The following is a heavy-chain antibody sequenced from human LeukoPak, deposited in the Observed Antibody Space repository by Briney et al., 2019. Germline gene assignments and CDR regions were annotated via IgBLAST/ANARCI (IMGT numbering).Heavy chain of an antibody. Sequence: QTLSLTCAISGDSVSSTSAAWNWIRQSPSRGLEWLGGTYYRSQWYNEYAASVISRITINSDTSKNHFSPQLNSVTPGDTAVYYCARGVTYSFDYWGQGTLVTVSS. CDR3: ARGVTYSFDY. CDR2: TYYRSQWYN. J-gene: IGHJ4*02. V-gene: IGHV6-1*01. CDR1: GDSVSSTSAA. D-gene: IGHD2-21*02.